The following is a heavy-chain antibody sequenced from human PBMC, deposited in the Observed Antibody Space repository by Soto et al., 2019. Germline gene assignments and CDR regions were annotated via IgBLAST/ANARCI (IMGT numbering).Heavy chain of an antibody. CDR1: GFTLSNYA. CDR2: FSGTGGYT. V-gene: IGHV3-23*01. Sequence: EVQLLESGGDLVQPGGSLRLSCAASGFTLSNYAMSWVRQAPGKGLEWVSTFSGTGGYTYYADSVKGRFTISRDDSKNTLFLHMNSLRAAATAVYYCARGQRALITYGPFAPWGQGTLVTVSS. CDR3: ARGQRALITYGPFAP. D-gene: IGHD4-17*01. J-gene: IGHJ5*02.